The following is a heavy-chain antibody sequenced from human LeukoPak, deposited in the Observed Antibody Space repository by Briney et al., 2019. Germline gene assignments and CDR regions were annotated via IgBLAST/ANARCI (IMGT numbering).Heavy chain of an antibody. V-gene: IGHV1-69*13. CDR3: GGYCGGDGGYYYYYMDV. D-gene: IGHD2-21*01. CDR1: GYTFTSYG. J-gene: IGHJ6*03. Sequence: SVKVSCKASGYTFTSYGISWVRQAPGQGLEWMGGIIPIFGTANYAQKFQGRVTITADESTSTAYMELSSLRSEDTAVYYCGGYCGGDGGYYYYYMDVWGKGATVTVSS. CDR2: IIPIFGTA.